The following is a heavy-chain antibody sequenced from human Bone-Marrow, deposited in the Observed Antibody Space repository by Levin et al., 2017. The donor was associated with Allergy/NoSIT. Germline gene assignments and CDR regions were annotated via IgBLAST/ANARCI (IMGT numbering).Heavy chain of an antibody. V-gene: IGHV3-30*18. Sequence: GGSLRLSCAASGFTFSSYGMHWVRQAPGKGLEWVAVISYDGSNKYYADSVKGRFTISRDNSKNTLYLQMNSLRAEDTAVYYYAKEALGVVAAYYYYGMDVWGQGTTVTVSS. CDR3: AKEALGVVAAYYYYGMDV. CDR2: ISYDGSNK. CDR1: GFTFSSYG. D-gene: IGHD2-15*01. J-gene: IGHJ6*02.